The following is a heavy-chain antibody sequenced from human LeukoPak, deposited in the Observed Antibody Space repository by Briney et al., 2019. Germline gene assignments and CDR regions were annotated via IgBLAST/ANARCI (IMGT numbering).Heavy chain of an antibody. CDR3: ARGQFGDC. CDR2: ISSSGDTK. CDR1: GFTFSSYS. V-gene: IGHV3-48*02. Sequence: PGGSLRLSCAAAGFTFSSYSMNWVRQAPGRGLEWVSYISSSGDTKYYADSLKGRFTISRDNAKNSLYLQMNSLRDEDTAVYYCARGQFGDCWGQGTLVTVSS. D-gene: IGHD3-16*01. J-gene: IGHJ4*02.